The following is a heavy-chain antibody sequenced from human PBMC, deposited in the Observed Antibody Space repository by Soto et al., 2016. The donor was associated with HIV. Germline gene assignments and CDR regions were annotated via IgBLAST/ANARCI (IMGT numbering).Heavy chain of an antibody. CDR2: IHYSGTT. Sequence: QVQLQESGPGLVKPSETLSLTCTVSGGSVNSDGYYWTWIRQPPEKGLEWIGYIHYSGTTKYNPSLKSRVTMSVDTSKDQFSLRLSSVTAADTAVYLCARVFXSYYDSSGYYYNYHGLDVWAKGPRSSSP. CDR1: GGSVNSDGYY. V-gene: IGHV4-61*08. D-gene: IGHD3-22*01. J-gene: IGHJ6*02. CDR3: ARVFXSYYDSSGYYYNYHGLDV.